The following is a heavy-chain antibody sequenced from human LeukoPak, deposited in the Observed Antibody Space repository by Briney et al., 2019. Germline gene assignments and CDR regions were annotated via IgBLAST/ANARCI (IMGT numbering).Heavy chain of an antibody. CDR1: GFTFSIYG. J-gene: IGHJ4*02. CDR3: ARRSDYNTNGYYFDY. V-gene: IGHV3-23*01. Sequence: PGGSLRLSCAASGFTFSIYGMTWVRQAPGKGLEWVSTISGRDTKTYYADSVKGRFTISRDNSKNTLYLQMNSLRAEDTAAYYCARRSDYNTNGYYFDYWGQGTPVTVSS. D-gene: IGHD4-11*01. CDR2: ISGRDTKT.